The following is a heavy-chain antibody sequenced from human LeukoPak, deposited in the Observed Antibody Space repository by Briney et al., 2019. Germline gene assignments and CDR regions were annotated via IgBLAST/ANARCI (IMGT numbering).Heavy chain of an antibody. D-gene: IGHD6-6*01. V-gene: IGHV1-2*02. CDR2: INPNSGGT. Sequence: ASVKVSCKASGYTFTSYGISWVRQAPGQGLEWMGWINPNSGGTNYAQKFQGRVTMTRDTSISTAYMELSRLRSDDTAVYYCARVLPVYSSSSVNAFDIWGQGTLVTVSS. CDR3: ARVLPVYSSSSVNAFDI. CDR1: GYTFTSYG. J-gene: IGHJ4*02.